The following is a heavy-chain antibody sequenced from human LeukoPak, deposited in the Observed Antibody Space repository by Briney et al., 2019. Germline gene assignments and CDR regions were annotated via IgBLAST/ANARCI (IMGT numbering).Heavy chain of an antibody. CDR2: IYNSDSGST. CDR3: ARGGHYGLNY. D-gene: IGHD3-10*01. J-gene: IGHJ4*02. V-gene: IGHV4-59*11. CDR1: GGSISVRY. Sequence: SETLSLTCIVSGGSISVRYWSWIRQHPGMGLEWIGYIYNSDSGSTNYNPSLKSRVTISVDTSKNQFSLKLSSVTAADTAVYYCARGGHYGLNYWGQGTLVTVSS.